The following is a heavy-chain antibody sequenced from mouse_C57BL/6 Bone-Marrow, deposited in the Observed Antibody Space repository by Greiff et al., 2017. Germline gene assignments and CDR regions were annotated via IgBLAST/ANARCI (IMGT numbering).Heavy chain of an antibody. CDR1: GFNIKDYY. CDR2: IDPEDGET. V-gene: IGHV14-2*01. J-gene: IGHJ1*03. CDR3: ASITTVVAKGYFDV. D-gene: IGHD1-1*01. Sequence: EVKLMESGAELVKPGASVKLSCTASGFNIKDYYMHWVKQRTEQGLEWIGRIDPEDGETKYAPKFQGKATITADTSSNTAYLQLSSLTSEDTAVYYCASITTVVAKGYFDVWGTGTTVTGSS.